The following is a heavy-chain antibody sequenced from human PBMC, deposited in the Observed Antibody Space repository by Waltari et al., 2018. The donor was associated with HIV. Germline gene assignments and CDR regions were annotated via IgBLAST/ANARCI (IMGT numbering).Heavy chain of an antibody. CDR1: GFSLSTSGVG. CDR3: AHRLSPAYDSSGYIYAFDI. D-gene: IGHD3-22*01. Sequence: QITLKESGPTLVKPTQTLTLTSTFSGFSLSTSGVGVGWIRQPPGKALEWLALIYWDDDNRYSPSLEGSLSSTKETSKSQVILEMTTMGPVDTATYYYAHRLSPAYDSSGYIYAFDIWGQGTMVTVSS. J-gene: IGHJ3*02. CDR2: IYWDDDN. V-gene: IGHV2-5*02.